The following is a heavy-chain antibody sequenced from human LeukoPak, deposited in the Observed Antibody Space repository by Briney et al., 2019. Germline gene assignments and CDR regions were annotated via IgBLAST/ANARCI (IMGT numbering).Heavy chain of an antibody. CDR3: AREKGRYSSPDY. CDR2: IYYSGST. V-gene: IGHV4-59*01. Sequence: SETLSLTCTVSGGSISSYYWSWIRQPPGKGLEWIGYIYYSGSTNYNPSLKSRVTISVDTSENQFSLKLSSVTAADTAVYYCAREKGRYSSPDYWGQGTLVTVSS. D-gene: IGHD5-18*01. J-gene: IGHJ4*02. CDR1: GGSISSYY.